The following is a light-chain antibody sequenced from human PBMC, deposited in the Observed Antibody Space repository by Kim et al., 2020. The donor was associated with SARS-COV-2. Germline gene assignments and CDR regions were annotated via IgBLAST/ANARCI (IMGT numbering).Light chain of an antibody. CDR1: SSNVGSYNL. CDR3: CSYAGSNTWL. J-gene: IGLJ3*02. CDR2: EVS. Sequence: GSSITISCTGTSSNVGSYNLVSWYQQHPGKAPKLMIYEVSKRPSGVSNRFSGSKSGNTASLTISGLQAEDEADYYCCSYAGSNTWLFGGGTQLTVL. V-gene: IGLV2-23*02.